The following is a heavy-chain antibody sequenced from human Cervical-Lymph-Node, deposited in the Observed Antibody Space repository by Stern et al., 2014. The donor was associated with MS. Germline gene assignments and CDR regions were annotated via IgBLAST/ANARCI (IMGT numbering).Heavy chain of an antibody. CDR2: IYWDGVK. D-gene: IGHD6-13*01. J-gene: IGHJ4*02. CDR1: GFSLTTSGVG. CDR3: IHTSPRVPGIDY. V-gene: IGHV2-5*02. Sequence: QVTLKEAGPTLVKPTQTLTLKCIFSGFSLTTSGVGVGWIRQPPGKALEWLRFIYWDGVKSSRPTLKRLVNITQEPSKTQVVLTMTNMAPVDTATYSCIHTSPRVPGIDYWGQGTLVTVSS.